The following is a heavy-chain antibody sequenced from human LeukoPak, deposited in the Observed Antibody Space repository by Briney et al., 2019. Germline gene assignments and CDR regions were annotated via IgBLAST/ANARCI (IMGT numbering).Heavy chain of an antibody. D-gene: IGHD3-22*01. CDR3: ARAPRDSSSSNYMRRFDY. J-gene: IGHJ4*02. Sequence: SETLSLTCAVSGYSISSDNYWVWIRQPPGQGLEWTGGIYHGGSTYYNPSLKSRVTMSVDTSKNQFSLKLSSVTAADTAVYYCARAPRDSSSSNYMRRFDYWGQGTLVTVSS. V-gene: IGHV4-38-2*01. CDR2: IYHGGST. CDR1: GYSISSDNY.